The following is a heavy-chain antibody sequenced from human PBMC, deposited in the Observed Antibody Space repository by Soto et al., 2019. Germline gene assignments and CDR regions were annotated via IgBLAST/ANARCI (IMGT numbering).Heavy chain of an antibody. CDR1: GGTFDNSA. V-gene: IGHV1-69*05. Sequence: QVQLVQSGAEVKKPGSSVTVSCKASGGTFDNSAISWVRQAPGQGLEWMGGTIPIFPTPDYSQKFQGRASXTXDXXTSTAYMELPSLRSEDTAVYDWARDTGRRQLGGNYYYARDVWGQGTTVTVSS. CDR2: TIPIFPTP. CDR3: ARDTGRRQLGGNYYYARDV. J-gene: IGHJ6*02. D-gene: IGHD3-3*02.